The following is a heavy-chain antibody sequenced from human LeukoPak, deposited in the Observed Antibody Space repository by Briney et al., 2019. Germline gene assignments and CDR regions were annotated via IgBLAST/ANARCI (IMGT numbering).Heavy chain of an antibody. CDR1: GYTFTSYW. D-gene: IGHD2-21*02. CDR3: ARAAPGGDGGLDY. CDR2: IYPGDSDT. J-gene: IGHJ4*02. Sequence: SGESLKISCKGSGYTFTSYWIGGVRQMPGKGLEWMGIIYPGDSDTRYSPSFQGQVTISADKSISTAYLQWSSLKASDTAMYYCARAAPGGDGGLDYWGQGTLVTVSS. V-gene: IGHV5-51*01.